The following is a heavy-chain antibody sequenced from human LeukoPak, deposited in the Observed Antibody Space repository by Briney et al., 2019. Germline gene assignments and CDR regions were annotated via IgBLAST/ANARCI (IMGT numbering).Heavy chain of an antibody. J-gene: IGHJ4*02. CDR2: INSDGSST. CDR1: GFTFSSYW. D-gene: IGHD5-24*01. V-gene: IGHV3-74*03. Sequence: GGSLRLSCAASGFTFSSYWMDWVRQAPGKGLVWVSLINSDGSSTTYADSVKGRFTISRDNAKNTLFLQMNSLRAEDPAVYYCARGDGYIPFDYWGQGTLVTVSS. CDR3: ARGDGYIPFDY.